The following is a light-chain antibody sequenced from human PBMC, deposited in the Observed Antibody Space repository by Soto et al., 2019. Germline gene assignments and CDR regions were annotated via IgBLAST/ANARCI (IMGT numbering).Light chain of an antibody. CDR3: QQYGSTRPWT. CDR1: QSVSSSY. CDR2: GAS. V-gene: IGKV3-20*01. J-gene: IGKJ1*01. Sequence: EIVLTQSPGTLSLSPGERATLSCRASQSVSSSYLAGYQQKPGQAPRLLIYGASSRATGITDRFSGSGSGTDFTLTISRLEAADFAVYYCQQYGSTRPWTFGQGTKVEIK.